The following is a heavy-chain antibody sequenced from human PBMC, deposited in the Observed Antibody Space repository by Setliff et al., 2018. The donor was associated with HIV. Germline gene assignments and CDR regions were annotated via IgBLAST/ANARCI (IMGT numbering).Heavy chain of an antibody. Sequence: PSETLSLTCTVSGVSITSYYWSWIRQPPGRGLEWIGEINHSGSTNYNPSLKSRVTISVDTSKNQFSLKLSSVTAADTAVYYCARIYSSSWYVLYYYYYMDVWGKGTTVTVSS. CDR3: ARIYSSSWYVLYYYYYMDV. CDR2: INHSGST. J-gene: IGHJ6*03. V-gene: IGHV4-34*01. D-gene: IGHD6-13*01. CDR1: GVSITSYY.